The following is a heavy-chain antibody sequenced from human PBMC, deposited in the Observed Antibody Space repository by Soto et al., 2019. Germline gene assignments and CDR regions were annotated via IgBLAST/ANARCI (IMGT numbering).Heavy chain of an antibody. V-gene: IGHV3-11*05. D-gene: IGHD6-19*01. CDR3: ARDRGAVTGQYFDY. CDR1: GFTFSAVY. CDR2: ISSSGTSA. Sequence: QVQLEESGRGLVKPGGSLRLSCAAPGFTFSAVYMSWIRQAPNKGLEYISYISSSGTSANYADSVKGRFTISRDNAKNSLYLQMNSLRADDTDVYYCARDRGAVTGQYFDYWGQGALVTVSS. J-gene: IGHJ4*02.